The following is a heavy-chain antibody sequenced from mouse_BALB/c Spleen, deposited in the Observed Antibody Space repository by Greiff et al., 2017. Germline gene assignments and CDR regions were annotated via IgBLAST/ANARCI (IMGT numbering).Heavy chain of an antibody. J-gene: IGHJ3*01. D-gene: IGHD2-3*01. CDR1: GYTFTSYN. CDR2: IYPGNGDT. V-gene: IGHV1-12*01. Sequence: LQQPGAELVKPGASVKMSCKASGYTFTSYNMHWVKQTPGQGLEWIGAIYPGNGDTSYNQKFKGKATLTADKSSSTAYMQLSSLTSEDSAVYYCAKDGADGYYGAWFAYWGQGTLVTVSA. CDR3: AKDGADGYYGAWFAY.